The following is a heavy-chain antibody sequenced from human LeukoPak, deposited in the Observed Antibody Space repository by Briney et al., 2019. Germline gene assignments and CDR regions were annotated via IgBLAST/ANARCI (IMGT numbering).Heavy chain of an antibody. CDR2: ISGSGGST. D-gene: IGHD6-19*01. J-gene: IGHJ3*02. CDR3: AKDPYSSGWYISAFDI. V-gene: IGHV3-23*01. Sequence: GGSLRLSCAASGFTFSSYAMSWVRQAPGKGLEWVSAISGSGGSTYYADSVKGRFTISRDNSKNTLYLQMNSLRAEDTAVYYCAKDPYSSGWYISAFDIWGQGTMVTVSS. CDR1: GFTFSSYA.